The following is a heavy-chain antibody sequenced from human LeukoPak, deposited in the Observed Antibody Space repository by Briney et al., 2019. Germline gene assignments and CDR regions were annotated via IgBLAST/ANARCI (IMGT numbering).Heavy chain of an antibody. Sequence: PGRSLRLSCAASGFTFSSYAMHWVRQAPGKGLEWVAVISYDGSNKYYADSVKGRFTISRDNSKNTLYLQMNSLRAEDTAVYYCARVLSRYQRPGEVDYWGQGTLVTVSP. J-gene: IGHJ4*02. D-gene: IGHD2-2*01. CDR1: GFTFSSYA. CDR3: ARVLSRYQRPGEVDY. CDR2: ISYDGSNK. V-gene: IGHV3-30-3*01.